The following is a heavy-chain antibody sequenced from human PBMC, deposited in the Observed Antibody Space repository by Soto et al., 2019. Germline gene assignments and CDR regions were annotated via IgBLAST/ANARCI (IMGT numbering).Heavy chain of an antibody. CDR2: ISGSGGTT. D-gene: IGHD5-12*01. V-gene: IGHV3-23*01. J-gene: IGHJ4*02. CDR1: GFIFSNYA. Sequence: VQLLESGGGLVQPGGSLRLSCAASGFIFSNYAMTWVRQATGTGLERVSTISGSGGTTYYTDSVKGRFTISRDNSKNTLYLQMDSLTAEDTAVYYCANSHLRTTIGFDCWGQGTLVTVSS. CDR3: ANSHLRTTIGFDC.